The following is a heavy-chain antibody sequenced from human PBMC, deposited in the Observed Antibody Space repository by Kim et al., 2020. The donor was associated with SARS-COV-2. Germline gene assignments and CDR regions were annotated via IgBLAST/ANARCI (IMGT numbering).Heavy chain of an antibody. J-gene: IGHJ4*02. CDR1: GYTFTSYA. V-gene: IGHV7-4-1*02. CDR3: ARGGDFYGSGRRFDY. CDR2: INTNTGNP. Sequence: ASVKVSCKASGYTFTSYAMNWVRQAPGQGLEWMGWINTNTGNPTYAQGFTGRFVFSLDTSVSTAYLQISSLKAEDTAVYYCARGGDFYGSGRRFDYWGQGTLVPVSS. D-gene: IGHD3-10*01.